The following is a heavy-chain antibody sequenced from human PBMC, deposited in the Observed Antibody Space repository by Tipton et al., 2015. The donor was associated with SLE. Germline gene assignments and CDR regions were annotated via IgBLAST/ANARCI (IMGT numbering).Heavy chain of an antibody. CDR2: INHSGST. V-gene: IGHV4-34*01. J-gene: IGHJ4*02. CDR3: ARGASSWYYFDY. D-gene: IGHD6-13*01. CDR1: GGSVSSGSYY. Sequence: TLSLTCAVSGGSVSSGSYYWSWIRQPPGKGLEWIGEINHSGSTNYNPSLKSRVTISVDTSKNQFSLKLSSVTAADTAVYYCARGASSWYYFDYWGQGTLVTVSS.